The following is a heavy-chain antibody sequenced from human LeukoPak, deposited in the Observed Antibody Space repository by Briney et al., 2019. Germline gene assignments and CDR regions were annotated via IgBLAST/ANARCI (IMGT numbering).Heavy chain of an antibody. J-gene: IGHJ4*02. Sequence: GGSLRLSCAASGFTFSSYAMSWVRQAPGKGLEWASAISGSGGSTYYADSVKGRFTISRDNSKNTLYLQMNSLRAEDTAVYYCAKVAFGCGGDCYPLGYWGQGTLVTVSS. D-gene: IGHD2-21*02. CDR2: ISGSGGST. V-gene: IGHV3-23*01. CDR3: AKVAFGCGGDCYPLGY. CDR1: GFTFSSYA.